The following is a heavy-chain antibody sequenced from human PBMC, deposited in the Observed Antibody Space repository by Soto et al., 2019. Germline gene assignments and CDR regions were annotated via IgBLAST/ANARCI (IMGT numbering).Heavy chain of an antibody. D-gene: IGHD3-10*01. CDR1: GITFSRYD. V-gene: IGHV3-23*01. CDR3: ASHAGDL. J-gene: IGHJ1*01. CDR2: INGGRS. Sequence: EVQLLESGGGLVQPGGSLRLSCEASGITFSRYDMSWVRQAPGKGLEWVSAINGGRSFYEDSVEGRFTVSRDNSKNTLYLQMNRLRVEDTAIYYCASHAGDLWGQGTLVTVSS.